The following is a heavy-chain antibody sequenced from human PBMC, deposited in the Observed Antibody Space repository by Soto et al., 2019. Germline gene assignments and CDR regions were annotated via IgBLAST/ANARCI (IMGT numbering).Heavy chain of an antibody. V-gene: IGHV4-61*01. Sequence: PSETLSLTCTVSVGSFSSGSYYWSWILQPPGKGLEWIGYIYYSGSTNYNPSLKSRVTISVDTSKNQFSLKLSSVTAADTAVYYCAIIFDGDYVPFDYWGQGTLVTVSS. CDR1: VGSFSSGSYY. J-gene: IGHJ4*02. CDR3: AIIFDGDYVPFDY. D-gene: IGHD4-17*01. CDR2: IYYSGST.